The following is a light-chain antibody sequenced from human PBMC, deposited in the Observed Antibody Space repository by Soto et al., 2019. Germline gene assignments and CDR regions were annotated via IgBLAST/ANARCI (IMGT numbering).Light chain of an antibody. Sequence: QPVLTQSPSASASLGASVILTCTLSSGHSSYAIAWHQQQPEKGPRYLTNLNSDGSHTKGDGIPDRFSGSSSGAERYLTISSLQSEDEADYYCQTWGTGIGVFGGGTKLTVL. J-gene: IGLJ2*01. CDR2: LNSDGSH. CDR3: QTWGTGIGV. CDR1: SGHSSYA. V-gene: IGLV4-69*01.